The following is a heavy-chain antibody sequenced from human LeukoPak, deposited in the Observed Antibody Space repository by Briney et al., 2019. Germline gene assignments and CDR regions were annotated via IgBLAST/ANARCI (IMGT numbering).Heavy chain of an antibody. CDR2: ISSSSSYI. CDR3: ARARYDASGYYKL. Sequence: GGSLRLSCAASGFTFSSYSMNWVRQAPGKGLEWVSSISSSSSYIYYADSVKGRFTISRDNPKNTVYLQMYSLTADDTAVYYCARARYDASGYYKLWGQGTLVTVSS. V-gene: IGHV3-21*01. D-gene: IGHD3-22*01. J-gene: IGHJ4*02. CDR1: GFTFSSYS.